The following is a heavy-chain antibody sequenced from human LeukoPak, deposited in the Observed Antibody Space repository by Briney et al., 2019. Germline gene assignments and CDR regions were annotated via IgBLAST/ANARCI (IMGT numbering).Heavy chain of an antibody. D-gene: IGHD3-9*01. V-gene: IGHV4-59*01. CDR2: IYYSGST. J-gene: IGHJ4*02. CDR1: GGSFSNYY. Sequence: SETLSLTCSVSGGSFSNYYWSWIRQPPGKGLEWIGYIYYSGSTDYNPFLKSRVTISVDTSKKQFSLKLSSATAADTAVYYCARGVVLTGYPLDFWGRGTLVTVSS. CDR3: ARGVVLTGYPLDF.